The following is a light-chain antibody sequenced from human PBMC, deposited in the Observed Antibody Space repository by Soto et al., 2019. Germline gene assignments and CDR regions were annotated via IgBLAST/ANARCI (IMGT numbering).Light chain of an antibody. Sequence: QSVLTQPASVSGSPGQSITISCTGTSSDVGSYNLVSWYQQHPGKAPKLMIYEGSKRPSGVSNRFSGSKSGNTASLTISGLQAEDEADYYCCSYAGSSTSGYVFGTGTKVTV. J-gene: IGLJ1*01. CDR2: EGS. CDR3: CSYAGSSTSGYV. V-gene: IGLV2-23*01. CDR1: SSDVGSYNL.